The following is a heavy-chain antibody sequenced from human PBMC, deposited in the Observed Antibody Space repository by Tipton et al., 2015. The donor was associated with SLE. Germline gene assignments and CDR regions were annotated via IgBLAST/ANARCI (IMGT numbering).Heavy chain of an antibody. J-gene: IGHJ6*03. Sequence: SLRLSCAASGFTFSSYEMNWVRQAPGKGLEWVSYISSSGSTIYYAYSVKGRFTISRDNAKNSLYLQMNSLRAEDTAVYYCARSYYYYYYYMDVWGKGTTVTVSS. V-gene: IGHV3-48*03. CDR1: GFTFSSYE. CDR3: ARSYYYYYYYMDV. CDR2: ISSSGSTI.